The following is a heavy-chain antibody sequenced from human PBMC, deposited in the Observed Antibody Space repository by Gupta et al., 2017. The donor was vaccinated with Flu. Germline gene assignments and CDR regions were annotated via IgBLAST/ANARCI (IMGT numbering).Heavy chain of an antibody. J-gene: IGHJ3*02. CDR2: SVVGSGNT. V-gene: IGHV1-58*01. CDR3: AADKDCSGGRCTDSFDI. CDR1: A. D-gene: IGHD2-15*01. Sequence: AGRGVREARGERLEWIGWSVVGSGNTNDEQEFQERVTITRDKSTRTAYMELSSRRSEDTAVYYCAADKDCSGGRCTDSFDIWGQGTMVTVSS.